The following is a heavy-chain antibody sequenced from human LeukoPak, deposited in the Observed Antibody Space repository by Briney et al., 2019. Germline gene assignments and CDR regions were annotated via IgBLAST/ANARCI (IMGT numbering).Heavy chain of an antibody. CDR2: INHSGST. Sequence: SETLSLTCAVYGGSFSGYYWSWIRQPPGKGLEWIGEINHSGSTNYNPSLKSRVTISVDTSKNQFSLKLGSVTAADTAVYYCARRRHLTKYYFDYWGQGTLVTVSS. J-gene: IGHJ4*02. CDR3: ARRRHLTKYYFDY. CDR1: GGSFSGYY. V-gene: IGHV4-34*01.